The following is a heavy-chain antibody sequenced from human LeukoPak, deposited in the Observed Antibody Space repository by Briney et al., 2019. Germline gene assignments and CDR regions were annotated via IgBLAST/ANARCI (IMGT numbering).Heavy chain of an antibody. Sequence: SVKVSCKASRGTFSNYAISWVRQAPGQGLEWMGGIIPIFGTANYAQKYQGRVTITADESTCTAYMELSSLRSEDTAVYYCARGRFLEWLSGWFDPWGQGTLVTVSS. CDR1: RGTFSNYA. D-gene: IGHD3-3*01. J-gene: IGHJ5*02. CDR3: ARGRFLEWLSGWFDP. CDR2: IIPIFGTA. V-gene: IGHV1-69*01.